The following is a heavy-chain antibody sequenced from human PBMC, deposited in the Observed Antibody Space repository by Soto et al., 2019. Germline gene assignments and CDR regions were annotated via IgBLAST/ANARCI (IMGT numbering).Heavy chain of an antibody. J-gene: IGHJ3*02. CDR2: INPSGGST. Sequence: GASVKVSCKASGYTFTSYYMHWVRQAPGQGLEWMGIINPSGGSTSYAQKFQGRVTMTRDTSTSTVYMELSSLRSEDTAVYYCARDLYIAAADPPPHDAFDIWGQGTMVTVSS. CDR3: ARDLYIAAADPPPHDAFDI. V-gene: IGHV1-46*01. CDR1: GYTFTSYY. D-gene: IGHD6-13*01.